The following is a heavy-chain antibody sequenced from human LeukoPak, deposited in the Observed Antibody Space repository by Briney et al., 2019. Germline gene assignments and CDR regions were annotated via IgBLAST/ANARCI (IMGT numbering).Heavy chain of an antibody. CDR3: ARESLYGGHSSGYDY. J-gene: IGHJ4*02. Sequence: GGSLRLSCAASGFTFSSYAMNWVRQAPGKGLEWVSYISSSGSTIIYADSVKGRFTISRDNAKNSVCLEMNSLRAEDTAVYYCARESLYGGHSSGYDYWGQGTLVTVSS. V-gene: IGHV3-48*03. CDR1: GFTFSSYA. D-gene: IGHD5-18*01. CDR2: ISSSGSTI.